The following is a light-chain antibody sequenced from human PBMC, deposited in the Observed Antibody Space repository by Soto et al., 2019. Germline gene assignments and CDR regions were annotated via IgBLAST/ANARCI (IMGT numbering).Light chain of an antibody. CDR3: QHYNSYSEA. CDR2: KAS. Sequence: DIQMTQSPSSLSGSVVDRVTITCRASQSISSYLNWYQQKPGKAPKVLIYKASTLKSGVPSRFSGSGSETEFTLTISSLQPDDFATYYCQHYNSYSEAFGQGTKVDIK. J-gene: IGKJ1*01. V-gene: IGKV1-5*03. CDR1: QSISSY.